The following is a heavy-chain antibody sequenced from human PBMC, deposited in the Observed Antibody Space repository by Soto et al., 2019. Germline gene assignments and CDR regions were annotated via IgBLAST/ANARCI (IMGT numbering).Heavy chain of an antibody. J-gene: IGHJ4*02. CDR2: INWNGGST. CDR1: GFTFDDYG. V-gene: IGHV3-20*04. CDR3: ARLYSSGWYGPGRY. D-gene: IGHD6-19*01. Sequence: EVQLVESGGGVVRPGGSLRLSCAASGFTFDDYGMSWVRQAPGKGLEWVSGINWNGGSTGYADSVKGRFTISRDNAKNSLYLQMTSLRAQDTALYYCARLYSSGWYGPGRYWGQGTLVTVSS.